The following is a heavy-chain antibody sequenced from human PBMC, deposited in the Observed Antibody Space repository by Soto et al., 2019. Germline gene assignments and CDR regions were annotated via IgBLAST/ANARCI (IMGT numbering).Heavy chain of an antibody. CDR3: ARASYDSSGYYYVGNWFDP. CDR2: IYYSGST. J-gene: IGHJ5*02. CDR1: GGSISSYY. D-gene: IGHD3-22*01. V-gene: IGHV4-59*06. Sequence: SETLSLTCTVSGGSISSYYWSWIRQHPGKGLEWIGYIYYSGSTYYNPSLKSRVTISVDTSKNQFSLKLSSVTAADTAVYYCARASYDSSGYYYVGNWFDPWGQGTLVTVSS.